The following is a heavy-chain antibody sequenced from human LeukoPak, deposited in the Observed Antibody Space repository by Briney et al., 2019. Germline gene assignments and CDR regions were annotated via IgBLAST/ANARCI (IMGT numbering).Heavy chain of an antibody. D-gene: IGHD3-3*01. Sequence: GGSLRLSCAASGFTFSSYAMHWVRQAPGKGLEWVAVISYDGSNKYYADSVKGRFTISRDNSKNTLYLQMNSLRAEDTAVYCCARDSHTYYDFWSGYDLYYFDYWGQGTLVAVSS. J-gene: IGHJ4*02. CDR3: ARDSHTYYDFWSGYDLYYFDY. CDR2: ISYDGSNK. V-gene: IGHV3-30-3*01. CDR1: GFTFSSYA.